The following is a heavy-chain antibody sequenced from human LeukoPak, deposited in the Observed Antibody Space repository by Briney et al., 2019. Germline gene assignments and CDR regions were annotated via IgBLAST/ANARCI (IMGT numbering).Heavy chain of an antibody. J-gene: IGHJ4*02. V-gene: IGHV3-23*01. CDR3: AKEGLYCSSTSCLFDY. D-gene: IGHD2-2*01. CDR2: ISGSGGST. Sequence: GGSXRLSCAASGFTFSSYAMSWVRQAPGKGLEWVSAISGSGGSTYYADSVKGRFTISRDNSKNTLYLQMNSLRAEDTAVYYCAKEGLYCSSTSCLFDYWGQGTLVTVSS. CDR1: GFTFSSYA.